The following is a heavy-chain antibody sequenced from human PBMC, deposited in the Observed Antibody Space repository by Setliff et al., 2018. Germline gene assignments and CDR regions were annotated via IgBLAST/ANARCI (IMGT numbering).Heavy chain of an antibody. CDR1: GLTFSSYW. D-gene: IGHD5-18*01. J-gene: IGHJ6*03. CDR3: AKLVWLTTWYYMDV. CDR2: IKQDGSEI. V-gene: IGHV3-7*03. Sequence: GGSLRLSCAASGLTFSSYWMTWVRQAPGKGLEWLANIKQDGSEIYSVDSVKGRFSISRDDAKNSLYLQMNSLRAEDTAVYYCAKLVWLTTWYYMDVWGKGTTVTVSS.